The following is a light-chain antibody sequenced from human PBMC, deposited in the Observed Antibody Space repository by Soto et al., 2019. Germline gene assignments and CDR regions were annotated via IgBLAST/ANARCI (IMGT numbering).Light chain of an antibody. CDR2: AVT. CDR3: ISYSGTNTMI. J-gene: IGLJ2*01. CDR1: SSDVGGYDF. Sequence: QSALTQPPSASGSPGQSVTISCTGTSSDVGGYDFVSWYQQHPGKAPRIMMYAVTKRPSGVPDRFSASKSGNTASLTISGLQAEDEADYYCISYSGTNTMIFCGGTKLTVL. V-gene: IGLV2-8*01.